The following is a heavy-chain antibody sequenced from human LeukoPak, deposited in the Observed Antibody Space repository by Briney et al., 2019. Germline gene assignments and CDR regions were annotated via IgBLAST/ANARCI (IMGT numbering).Heavy chain of an antibody. CDR1: GGSISSGSYY. Sequence: SETLSLTCTVSGGSISSGSYYWSWIRQPAGKGLEWIGRIYTSGSTNYNPSLKSRVTISVDTSKNQFSLKLSSVTAADTAVYYCARAYSGYGYGFFDYWGQGTLVTVSS. D-gene: IGHD5-18*01. CDR2: IYTSGST. V-gene: IGHV4-61*02. J-gene: IGHJ4*02. CDR3: ARAYSGYGYGFFDY.